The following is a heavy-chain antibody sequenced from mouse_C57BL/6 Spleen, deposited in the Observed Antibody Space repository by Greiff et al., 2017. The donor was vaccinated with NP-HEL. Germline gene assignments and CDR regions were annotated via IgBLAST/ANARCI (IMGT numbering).Heavy chain of an antibody. V-gene: IGHV5-4*01. Sequence: EVKVVESGGGLVKPGGSLKLSCAASGFTFSSYAMSWVRQTPEKRLEWVATISDGGSYTYYPDNVKGRFTISRDNAKNNLYLQMSHLKSEDTAMYYCAREGGYYGNYGYFDYWGQGTTLTVSS. CDR1: GFTFSSYA. CDR3: AREGGYYGNYGYFDY. D-gene: IGHD2-1*01. CDR2: ISDGGSYT. J-gene: IGHJ2*01.